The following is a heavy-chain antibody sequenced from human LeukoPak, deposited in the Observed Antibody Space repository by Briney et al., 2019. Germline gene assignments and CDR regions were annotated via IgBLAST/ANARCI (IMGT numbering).Heavy chain of an antibody. Sequence: GASVKVSCKASGGTFSSYAISWVRQAPGQGLEWMGGIIPIFGTANYAQKFQGRVTITADESTSTAYMELSSLRSEDTAVYYCARTSQLLWFGELYRYFDYWGQGTLVTVSS. CDR3: ARTSQLLWFGELYRYFDY. D-gene: IGHD3-10*01. CDR1: GGTFSSYA. CDR2: IIPIFGTA. J-gene: IGHJ4*02. V-gene: IGHV1-69*13.